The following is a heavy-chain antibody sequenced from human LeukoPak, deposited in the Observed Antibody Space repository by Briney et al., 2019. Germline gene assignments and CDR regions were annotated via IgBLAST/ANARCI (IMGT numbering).Heavy chain of an antibody. D-gene: IGHD2-2*01. CDR3: ARGDIVVVDRTGGFDY. Sequence: ASVKVSCKASGGTFSSYAISWVRQAPGQGLEWMGGIIPIFGTANYAQKFQGRVTITTDESTSTAYMELSSLRSEDTAVYYCARGDIVVVDRTGGFDYWGQGTLVTVSS. J-gene: IGHJ4*02. CDR2: IIPIFGTA. CDR1: GGTFSSYA. V-gene: IGHV1-69*05.